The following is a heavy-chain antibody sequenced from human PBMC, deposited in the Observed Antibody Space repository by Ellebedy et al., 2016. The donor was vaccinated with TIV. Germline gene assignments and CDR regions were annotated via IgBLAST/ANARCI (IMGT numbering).Heavy chain of an antibody. Sequence: GESLKISCAASGFTFGSAWMNWVRQPPGKGLEWVANIKQDGSEKWYVDSVKGRFTISRDNAKNSVYLQMNSLRAGDTAVYYCAREGDTAMVHGLDVWGQGTAVTVSS. D-gene: IGHD5-18*01. V-gene: IGHV3-7*03. J-gene: IGHJ6*02. CDR2: IKQDGSEK. CDR1: GFTFGSAW. CDR3: AREGDTAMVHGLDV.